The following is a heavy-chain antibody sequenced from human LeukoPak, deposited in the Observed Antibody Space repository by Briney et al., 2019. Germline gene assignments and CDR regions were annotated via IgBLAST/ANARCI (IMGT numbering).Heavy chain of an antibody. V-gene: IGHV3-13*01. J-gene: IGHJ4*02. Sequence: GGSLRLSCAASGFTFSTYDFRWVRHTTGKGLEWVSATGTAGDTWYSGSVKGRFTISRENAKSSMYLQMNSLRVGDTAVYYCARQNRNGFDYWGQGTLVTVSS. CDR3: ARQNRNGFDY. D-gene: IGHD2-8*01. CDR1: GFTFSTYD. CDR2: TGTAGDT.